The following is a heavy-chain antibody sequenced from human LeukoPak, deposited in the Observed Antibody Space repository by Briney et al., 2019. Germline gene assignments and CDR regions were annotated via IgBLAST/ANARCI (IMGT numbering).Heavy chain of an antibody. D-gene: IGHD1-26*01. CDR3: ATRGIVGATTVGYYFDY. Sequence: SETLSLTCAVSGGSFSSSFWWSWVRQPPGKGLEWIGEIYHSGSTNYSPSLKSRVTISVDKSKDQFSLKLNSVTAADTAVYYCATRGIVGATTVGYYFDYWGQGTLVTVSS. CDR1: GGSFSSSFW. V-gene: IGHV4-4*02. J-gene: IGHJ4*02. CDR2: IYHSGST.